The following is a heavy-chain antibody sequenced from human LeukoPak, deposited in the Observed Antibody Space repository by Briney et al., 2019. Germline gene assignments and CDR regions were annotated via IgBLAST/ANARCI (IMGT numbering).Heavy chain of an antibody. D-gene: IGHD3-22*01. CDR2: IRNKDHGGTT. Sequence: TGGSLRLSCTTSGFTFGDYGLNWFRLAPGKGLEWVGFIRNKDHGGTTDYAASVKGRFTVSRDDSRSIGYLQMNSLKTDDTAIYYCTCLSVVFTRGSGYPPGFHYWGQGTLVTVSS. J-gene: IGHJ4*02. V-gene: IGHV3-49*03. CDR3: TCLSVVFTRGSGYPPGFHY. CDR1: GFTFGDYG.